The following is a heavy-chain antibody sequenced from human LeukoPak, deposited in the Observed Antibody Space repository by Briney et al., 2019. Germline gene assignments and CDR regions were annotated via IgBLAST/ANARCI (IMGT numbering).Heavy chain of an antibody. J-gene: IGHJ4*02. CDR3: AKDRRELPRVGDY. CDR2: ISGSGGST. V-gene: IGHV3-23*01. Sequence: GGSLRLSCAASGFTFSSYAMSWVRQAPGKGLEWVSAISGSGGSTYYADSVKGRFTISRDNSKNTLYLHMNSLRAEDTAVYYCAKDRRELPRVGDYWGQGTLVTVSS. D-gene: IGHD1-26*01. CDR1: GFTFSSYA.